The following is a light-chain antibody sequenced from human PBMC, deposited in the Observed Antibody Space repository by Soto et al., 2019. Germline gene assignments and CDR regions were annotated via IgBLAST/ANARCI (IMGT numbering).Light chain of an antibody. CDR2: AAS. Sequence: DIQMTQSPSSLSASVGDRVTITCRASQSISSYLNWYQQKRGKAPKLLIYAASSLQSGVPSRFSGSGSGTDFTLTISSLQPEDFATYYCQQSYSTVYTFGQGTKLEIK. CDR3: QQSYSTVYT. J-gene: IGKJ2*01. V-gene: IGKV1-39*01. CDR1: QSISSY.